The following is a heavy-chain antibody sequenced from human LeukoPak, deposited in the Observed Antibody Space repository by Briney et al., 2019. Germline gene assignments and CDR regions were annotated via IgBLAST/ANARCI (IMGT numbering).Heavy chain of an antibody. D-gene: IGHD6-19*01. J-gene: IGHJ3*02. Sequence: GASVKVSCKASGYTFTSYGIIWVRQAPGQGLEWMGWNSAYNGNTNYAQKLQGRVTMTTDTSTSTAYMELRSLRSDDTAVYYCARDRQWLVPLDAFDIWGQGTMVTVSS. CDR1: GYTFTSYG. CDR3: ARDRQWLVPLDAFDI. V-gene: IGHV1-18*01. CDR2: NSAYNGNT.